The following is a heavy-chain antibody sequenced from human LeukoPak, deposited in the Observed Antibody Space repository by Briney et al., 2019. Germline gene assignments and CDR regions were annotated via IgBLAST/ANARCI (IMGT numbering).Heavy chain of an antibody. Sequence: PSATLSLTCAVSDDSFSSPYWTWTRQPPGKGMEWIWYNSCIRSNKYNPSVKIRVTISKDTSRNQFSLRLSSVTAADTAVYYCARDLVTVTKGFDIWGQGTMVGVSS. CDR3: ARDLVTVTKGFDI. CDR2: NSCIRSN. J-gene: IGHJ3*02. D-gene: IGHD4-17*01. CDR1: DDSFSSPY. V-gene: IGHV4-59*11.